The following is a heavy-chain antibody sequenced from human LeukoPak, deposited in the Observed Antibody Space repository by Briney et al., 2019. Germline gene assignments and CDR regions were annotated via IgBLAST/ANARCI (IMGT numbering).Heavy chain of an antibody. J-gene: IGHJ5*02. CDR1: GGSISSGDYY. CDR2: IYYSGST. Sequence: SETLSLTCTVSGGSISSGDYYWSWIRQPPGKGLEWIGYIYYSGSTYYNPSLESRVTISVDTSKNQFSLKLSSVTAADTAVYYCARDPYSSSWYGGPWGQGTLVTVSS. D-gene: IGHD6-13*01. V-gene: IGHV4-30-4*01. CDR3: ARDPYSSSWYGGP.